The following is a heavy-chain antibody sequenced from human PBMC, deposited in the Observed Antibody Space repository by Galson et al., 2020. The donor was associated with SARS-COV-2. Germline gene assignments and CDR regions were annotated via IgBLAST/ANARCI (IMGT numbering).Heavy chain of an antibody. CDR2: ISWNSGSI. CDR3: GKDIEGVGASGYYYGMDV. J-gene: IGHJ6*02. D-gene: IGHD1-26*01. V-gene: IGHV3-9*01. CDR1: GFTFDDYA. Sequence: GGSLRLSCAASGFTFDDYAMHWVRQAPGKGLEWVSGISWNSGSIGYADSVKGRFTISRDNAKNSLYLQMNSLRAEDTALYYCGKDIEGVGASGYYYGMDVWGQGTTVTVSS.